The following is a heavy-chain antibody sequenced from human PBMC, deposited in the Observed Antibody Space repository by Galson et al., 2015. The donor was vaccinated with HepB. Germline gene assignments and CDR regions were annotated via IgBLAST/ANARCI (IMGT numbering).Heavy chain of an antibody. CDR2: ISGGSYYL. CDR3: AKNDYCES. V-gene: IGHV3-11*06. CDR1: GFTFSDYY. Sequence: SLRLSCAASGFTFSDYYMTWIRQVPGKGLEWVAHISGGSYYLKHADSVQGRFTISRDNAKNLLYLQMNSLRVEDTGIYYCAKNDYCESWGQGTLVIVSS. J-gene: IGHJ4*02.